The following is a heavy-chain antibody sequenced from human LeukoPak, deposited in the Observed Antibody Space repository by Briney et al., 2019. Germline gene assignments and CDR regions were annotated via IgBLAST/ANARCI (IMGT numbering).Heavy chain of an antibody. Sequence: GGSLRLSCAASGFTVSSNYMSWVRQAPGKGLEWVSLINSDGNTYYADSVKGRFAIPRDSSMNTLYLQISRLRAEDTAVYYCAREGYTSSPDAFDIWGQGTMVTVSS. V-gene: IGHV3-66*01. D-gene: IGHD6-13*01. CDR1: GFTVSSNY. J-gene: IGHJ3*02. CDR2: INSDGNT. CDR3: AREGYTSSPDAFDI.